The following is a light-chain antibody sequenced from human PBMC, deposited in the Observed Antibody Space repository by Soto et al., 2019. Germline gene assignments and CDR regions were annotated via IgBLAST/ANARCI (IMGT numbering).Light chain of an antibody. CDR1: QSVSSY. Sequence: EIVLTQSPATLSLSPGERATLSCRASQSVSSYLAWYQQKPGQAPRLLIYDASNRATGIPARFSGSGSGTDFPPTISSLEPEDFAVYYCQQRSNWPPIPSGQGTRLEIK. V-gene: IGKV3-11*01. CDR2: DAS. J-gene: IGKJ5*01. CDR3: QQRSNWPPIP.